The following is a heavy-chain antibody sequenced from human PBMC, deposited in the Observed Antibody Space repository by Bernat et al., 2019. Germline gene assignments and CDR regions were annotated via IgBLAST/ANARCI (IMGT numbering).Heavy chain of an antibody. Sequence: QVQLVQSGAEVKKPGSSVKVSCKASGGTFSSYAISWVRQAPGQGLEWMGWIIPIFGTANYAQKFQGRVTITADESTSTAYMELSSLRSEDTAVYYCASLMRGFREWLGWFDPWGQGTLVTVSS. CDR2: IIPIFGTA. V-gene: IGHV1-69*01. D-gene: IGHD3-10*01. CDR3: ASLMRGFREWLGWFDP. J-gene: IGHJ5*02. CDR1: GGTFSSYA.